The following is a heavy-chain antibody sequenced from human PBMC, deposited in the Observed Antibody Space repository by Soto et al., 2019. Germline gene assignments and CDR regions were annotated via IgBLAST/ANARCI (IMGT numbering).Heavy chain of an antibody. D-gene: IGHD6-13*01. CDR3: ASARWDF. J-gene: IGHJ4*02. CDR2: VFHNGNT. Sequence: QLQRHQWGAGLVKPSETLSLTCAVSGGSFTANYWAWVRQPPGKGLEWIGEVFHNGNTNYNPSLKSRVTVSADTSKNQFSLRLTSVTAADTAVYFCASARWDFWGQGTLVTVSS. CDR1: GGSFTANY. V-gene: IGHV4-34*12.